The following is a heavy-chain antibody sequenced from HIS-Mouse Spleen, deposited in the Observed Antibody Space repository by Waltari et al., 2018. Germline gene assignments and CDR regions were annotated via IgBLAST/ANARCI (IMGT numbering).Heavy chain of an antibody. J-gene: IGHJ6*02. CDR1: GYTFSSYD. Sequence: QVQLVQSGAEVKKPGASVKVPCKAYGYTFSSYDNDRVERGTRKGLEWMGWINPTSGNTGYAQQFQGIATITRNTTISSAYMELSSLRSEDTAFYYCARHSSSWYYYYYGMDVWGQGTTVTVSS. V-gene: IGHV1-8*01. D-gene: IGHD6-13*01. CDR2: INPTSGNT. CDR3: ARHSSSWYYYYYGMDV.